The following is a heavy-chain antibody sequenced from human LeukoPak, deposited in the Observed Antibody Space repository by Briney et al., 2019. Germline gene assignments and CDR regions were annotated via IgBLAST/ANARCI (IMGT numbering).Heavy chain of an antibody. CDR3: ANGDGFDY. J-gene: IGHJ4*02. V-gene: IGHV3-7*01. CDR1: GFSFSTYW. Sequence: GGSLRLSCATSGFSFSTYWMSWVRQAPGKGLEWVANIKQDGSETYYADSVKGRFTIFRDNAKNSLYLQMDSLRVEDTAVYYCANGDGFDYWGQGTLVIVSS. D-gene: IGHD5-24*01. CDR2: IKQDGSET.